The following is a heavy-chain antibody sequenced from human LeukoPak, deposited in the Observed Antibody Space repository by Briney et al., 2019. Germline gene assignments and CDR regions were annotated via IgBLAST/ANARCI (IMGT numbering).Heavy chain of an antibody. J-gene: IGHJ6*03. D-gene: IGHD6-19*01. CDR2: MNPNRGNT. Sequence: ASVKVSCKASGYTFTSYDINWVRQATGQGLEWMGWMNPNRGNTGYAQKFQGRVTMTRTTSISTAYMELSSLRSEDTAVYYCVIAVAGTAYYYYYYMDVWGKGTTVTVSS. V-gene: IGHV1-8*01. CDR3: VIAVAGTAYYYYYYMDV. CDR1: GYTFTSYD.